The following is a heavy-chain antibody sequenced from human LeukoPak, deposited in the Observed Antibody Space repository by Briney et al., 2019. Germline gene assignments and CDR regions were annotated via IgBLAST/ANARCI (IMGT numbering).Heavy chain of an antibody. V-gene: IGHV3-23*01. CDR3: AKDPRGYSYGRDAFDI. Sequence: PGGSLRLSCAASGFTFSSYAMSWVRQAPGKGLEWVSAISGSGGSTYYADSVKGRFTISRDNSKNTLYLQMNSLRAEDTAVYYCAKDPRGYSYGRDAFDIWGQGTMVTVSS. D-gene: IGHD5-18*01. CDR1: GFTFSSYA. CDR2: ISGSGGST. J-gene: IGHJ3*02.